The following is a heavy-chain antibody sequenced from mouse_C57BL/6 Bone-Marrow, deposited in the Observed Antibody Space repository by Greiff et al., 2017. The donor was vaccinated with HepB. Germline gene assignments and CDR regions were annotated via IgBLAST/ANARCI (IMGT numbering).Heavy chain of an antibody. CDR1: GYTFTSYW. V-gene: IGHV1-55*01. J-gene: IGHJ4*01. CDR2: IYPGSGST. CDR3: ARKIFITTGAIDY. D-gene: IGHD1-1*01. Sequence: VQLQQPGAELVKPGASVKMSCKASGYTFTSYWITWVKQRPGQGLEWIGDIYPGSGSTNYNEKFKSKATLTVDTSSSTAYMQLSSLTSEDSAVYYCARKIFITTGAIDYWGQGTSVTVSS.